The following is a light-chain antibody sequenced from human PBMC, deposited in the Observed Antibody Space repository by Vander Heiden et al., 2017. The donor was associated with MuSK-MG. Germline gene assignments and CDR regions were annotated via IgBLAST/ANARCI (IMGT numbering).Light chain of an antibody. CDR2: KAS. Sequence: DIQMTQSPSTLSASIGDRVTITCRASQSVHTYLAWYQQKPGQAPKLLIYKASKLQSGVPSRFSGDGSGTDFTLTIDGLQPDDFASYYCQHYDDYPWTFGPGTKVETK. J-gene: IGKJ1*01. CDR3: QHYDDYPWT. V-gene: IGKV1-5*03. CDR1: QSVHTY.